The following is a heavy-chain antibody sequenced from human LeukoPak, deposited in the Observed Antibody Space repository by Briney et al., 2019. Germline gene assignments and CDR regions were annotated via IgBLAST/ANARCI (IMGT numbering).Heavy chain of an antibody. CDR2: IYSGGST. V-gene: IGHV3-53*01. CDR1: GFTVSSNY. J-gene: IGHJ6*03. CDR3: ANGNRCTSPNCLGYYYFYMDV. Sequence: GGSLRLSCAASGFTVSSNYMSWVRQVPGKGLEWVSVIYSGGSTYYADSVKGRFTISRDNSKNTLYLQTNSLRAEDTAVYYCANGNRCTSPNCLGYYYFYMDVWGKGTTVTVSS. D-gene: IGHD2-8*01.